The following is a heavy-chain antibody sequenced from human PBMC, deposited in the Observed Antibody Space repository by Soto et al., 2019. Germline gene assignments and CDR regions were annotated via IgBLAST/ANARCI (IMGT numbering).Heavy chain of an antibody. V-gene: IGHV1-58*01. CDR2: IVVGSGNT. J-gene: IGHJ6*03. CDR1: GFTFTSSA. CDR3: ARGPVATASHYYYYMDV. Sequence: SVKVSCKASGFTFTSSAVQWVRQARGQRLEWIGWIVVGSGNTNYAQKFQERVTITRDMSTSTAYMELSSLRSEDTAVYYCARGPVATASHYYYYMDVWGKGTTVTVSS. D-gene: IGHD5-12*01.